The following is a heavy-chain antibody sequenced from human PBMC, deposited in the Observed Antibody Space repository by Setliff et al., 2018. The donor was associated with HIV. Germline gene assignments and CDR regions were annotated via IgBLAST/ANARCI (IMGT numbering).Heavy chain of an antibody. CDR3: VRDWGGEVSGNFWLYYLYYYMDV. V-gene: IGHV1-24*01. J-gene: IGHJ6*03. CDR2: FDPQDGET. CDR1: GYTLTEVS. D-gene: IGHD1-26*01. Sequence: ASVKVSCKVSGYTLTEVSMHWVRQAPKKGLEWMGYFDPQDGETVHAQKFQGRVTLTEDTSTDTAYMELRTLRSDDTAVYYCVRDWGGEVSGNFWLYYLYYYMDVWGKGTTVTVSS.